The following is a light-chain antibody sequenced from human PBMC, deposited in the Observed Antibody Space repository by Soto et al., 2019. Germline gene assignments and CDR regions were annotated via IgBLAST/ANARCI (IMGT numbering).Light chain of an antibody. CDR3: QYYDKLAKAIT. V-gene: IGKV3D-15*01. J-gene: IGKJ5*01. CDR2: GAS. CDR1: QGVSRK. Sequence: DIVMTQSPATLSVAPGERVTFSCRASQGVSRKLAWYQHKPGQAPRLLIYGASSRATGIPDRFSGSGSGTEFTLTISSLQSEDFAVYYCQYYDKLAKAITFGQGTRREIK.